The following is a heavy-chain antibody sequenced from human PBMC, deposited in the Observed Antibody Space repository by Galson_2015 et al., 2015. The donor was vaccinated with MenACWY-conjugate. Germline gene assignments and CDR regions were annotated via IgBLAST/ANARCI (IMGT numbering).Heavy chain of an antibody. D-gene: IGHD6-25*01. Sequence: SLRLSCAASGFTFSTYGMHWVRQAPGKGLEWVAAISYDGSETYYGDSVRGRFTLSRDNSQNTVTLQMNSLRGDDTAVYFCARARGAANCDSWGPGTLVTVSS. J-gene: IGHJ4*02. V-gene: IGHV3-30*19. CDR3: ARARGAANCDS. CDR2: ISYDGSET. CDR1: GFTFSTYG.